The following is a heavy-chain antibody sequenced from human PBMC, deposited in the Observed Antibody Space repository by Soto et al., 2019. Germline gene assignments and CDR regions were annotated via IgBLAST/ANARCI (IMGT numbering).Heavy chain of an antibody. CDR1: GGSFSGYY. CDR3: ARVGITGTTYYFDY. CDR2: INHSGST. D-gene: IGHD1-7*01. J-gene: IGHJ4*02. Sequence: QVQLQQWGVGLLKPSETLSLTCAVYGGSFSGYYWSWIRQPPGKGLEWIGEINHSGSTNYNPSLKSRVTISVDTSKNQFSLKLSSVTAADTAVYYCARVGITGTTYYFDYWGQGTLVTVSS. V-gene: IGHV4-34*01.